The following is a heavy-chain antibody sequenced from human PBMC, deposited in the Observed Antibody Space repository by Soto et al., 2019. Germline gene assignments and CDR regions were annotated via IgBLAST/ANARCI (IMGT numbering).Heavy chain of an antibody. V-gene: IGHV4-61*01. J-gene: IGHJ4*02. Sequence: SETLSLTCTLSGVSVRSGRYYCSWIRQPPWKGLEWIGYVFYSGSTRYNPSLNSRVTISVDTSKNQFSLKLTSVTAADTAMYYCARVPLPSVALAAVYYFEYWRQGTLVIVPS. CDR3: ARVPLPSVALAAVYYFEY. CDR2: VFYSGST. CDR1: GVSVRSGRYY. D-gene: IGHD6-19*01.